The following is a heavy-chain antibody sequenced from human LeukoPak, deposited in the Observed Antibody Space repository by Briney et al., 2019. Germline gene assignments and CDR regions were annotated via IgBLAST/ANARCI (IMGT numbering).Heavy chain of an antibody. D-gene: IGHD3-16*01. Sequence: GGSLRLSCAASGFTLSGYAMSWVRQAPGKGLEWVSAIIGSGDTTYYAASVKGRLTISRDNSKNPLYLQMNSLRAEDTAVYYCAKVTGGDMITYGGLDYWGQGTLVTVSS. CDR1: GFTLSGYA. V-gene: IGHV3-23*01. CDR3: AKVTGGDMITYGGLDY. J-gene: IGHJ4*02. CDR2: IIGSGDTT.